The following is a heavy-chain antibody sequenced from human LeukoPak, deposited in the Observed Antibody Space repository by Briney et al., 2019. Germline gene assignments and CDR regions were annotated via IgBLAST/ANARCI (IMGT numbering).Heavy chain of an antibody. CDR1: GYTFTGYY. CDR3: ASLYYYDSSGYSDAFDI. CDR2: INPNSRGT. D-gene: IGHD3-22*01. Sequence: ASVKVSCKASGYTFTGYYMHWVRQAPGQGLEWMGWINPNSRGTNYAQKFQGRVTMTRDTSISTAYMELSRLRSDDTAVYYCASLYYYDSSGYSDAFDIWGQGTMVTVSS. V-gene: IGHV1-2*02. J-gene: IGHJ3*02.